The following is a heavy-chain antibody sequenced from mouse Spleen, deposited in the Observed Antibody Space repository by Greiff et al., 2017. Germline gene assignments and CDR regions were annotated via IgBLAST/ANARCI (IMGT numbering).Heavy chain of an antibody. D-gene: IGHD1-1*01. CDR3: ASYGSSYDFDY. V-gene: IGHV1-14*01. Sequence: VQLQQSGPELVKPGASVKMSCKASGYTFTSYVMHWVKQKPGQGLEWIGYINPYNDGTKYNEKFKGKATLTSDKSSSTAYMELSNLTSEDSAVYYCASYGSSYDFDYWGQGTTLTVSS. J-gene: IGHJ2*01. CDR2: INPYNDGT. CDR1: GYTFTSYV.